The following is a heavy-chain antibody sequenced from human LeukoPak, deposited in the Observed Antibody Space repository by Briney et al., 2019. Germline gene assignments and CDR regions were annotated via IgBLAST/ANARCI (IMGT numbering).Heavy chain of an antibody. V-gene: IGHV4-39*01. J-gene: IGHJ6*03. D-gene: IGHD6-19*01. CDR3: ARLAGDFRAYYYYYMDV. CDR2: IYYSGST. CDR1: GGSISSSSYY. Sequence: SETLSLTCTVSGGSISSSSYYWGWIRQPPGKGLEWIGSIYYSGSTYYNPSLKSRVTISVDTSKNQFSLKLGSVTAADTAVYYCARLAGDFRAYYYYYMDVWGKGTTVTVSS.